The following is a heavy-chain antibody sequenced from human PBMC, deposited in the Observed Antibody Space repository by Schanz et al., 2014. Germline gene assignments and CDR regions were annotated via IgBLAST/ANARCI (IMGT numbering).Heavy chain of an antibody. V-gene: IGHV3-66*01. Sequence: EGQLADSGGGLVQPGGSLRLSCAVSGFTVSSNHMSWVRQAPGKGLEWVSVIYSGIGAYYADSVKDRFTVSRDNSKNTVYLQMNRLRAEDTAVYYCARVHHYDPSGWGYFDYWGRGALVTVSS. D-gene: IGHD3-22*01. CDR2: IYSGIGA. CDR1: GFTVSSNH. J-gene: IGHJ4*02. CDR3: ARVHHYDPSGWGYFDY.